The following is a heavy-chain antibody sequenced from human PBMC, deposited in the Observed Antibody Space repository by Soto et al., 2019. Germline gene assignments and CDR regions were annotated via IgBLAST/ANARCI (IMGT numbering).Heavy chain of an antibody. CDR3: ARDRRCLRDGDFSLGYFAC. CDR1: GGTFSSYA. Sequence: QVQLVQSGAEVNNHGSSVKVSCKSSGGTFSSYAISWVRQAPVQGLEWMGGIIPIFGTANYAQKVQGRVTITADESTSTAYMERSSLGSEDTAVYYCARDRRCLRDGDFSLGYFACWGQGTLVTVSS. CDR2: IIPIFGTA. V-gene: IGHV1-69*01. D-gene: IGHD4-17*01. J-gene: IGHJ4*02.